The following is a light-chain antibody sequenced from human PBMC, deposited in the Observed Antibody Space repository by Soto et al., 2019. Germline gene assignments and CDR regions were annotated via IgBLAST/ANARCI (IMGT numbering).Light chain of an antibody. CDR3: QKYDDWLRLT. CDR1: QIVNLY. V-gene: IGKV3D-15*01. J-gene: IGKJ4*01. Sequence: ELLMPPSPETLSVSPVASAQFSGMSSQIVNLYLAWYQQPPCQAPRLLIFGASYRATGIPARFSGSGSGTEFNPPTSRLQSEDFAAYFCQKYDDWLRLTVGGGTQVDIK. CDR2: GAS.